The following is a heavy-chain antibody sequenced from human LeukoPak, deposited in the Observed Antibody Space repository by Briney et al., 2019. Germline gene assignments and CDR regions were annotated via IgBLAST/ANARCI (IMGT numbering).Heavy chain of an antibody. Sequence: GGSLRLSCAASGFTFSDYYMNCVRQAPRKTMERVSSITSIGAHIFYADSLRGRFTISRDNAKNSLYLQMDSLGPDDTAVYYCARDPYSGNYGNDYYYYMDVWGKGTTVTISS. D-gene: IGHD1-26*01. V-gene: IGHV3-69-1*01. CDR2: ITSIGAHI. CDR3: ARDPYSGNYGNDYYYYMDV. CDR1: GFTFSDYY. J-gene: IGHJ6*03.